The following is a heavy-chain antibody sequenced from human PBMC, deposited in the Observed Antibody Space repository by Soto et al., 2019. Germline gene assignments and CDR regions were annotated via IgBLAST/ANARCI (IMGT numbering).Heavy chain of an antibody. D-gene: IGHD3-22*01. CDR1: GGTFSSYA. CDR3: ARGRNYYDSSGYYYERPFDY. Sequence: SVKVSCKASGGTFSSYAISWVRQAPGQGLEWMGGIIPTFGTANYAQKFQGRVTITADESTSTAYMELSSLRSEDTAVYYCARGRNYYDSSGYYYERPFDYWGQGTLVTVSS. CDR2: IIPTFGTA. J-gene: IGHJ4*02. V-gene: IGHV1-69*13.